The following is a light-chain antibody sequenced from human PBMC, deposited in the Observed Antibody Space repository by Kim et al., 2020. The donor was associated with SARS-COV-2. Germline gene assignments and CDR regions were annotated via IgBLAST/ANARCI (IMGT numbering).Light chain of an antibody. Sequence: VSPGQTASLSCSGDKLGDKYACWYQQKPGQSPVLVIYQDSKRPSGIPERFSGSNSGNTATLTISGTQAMDEADYYCQAWDSSTLWVFGGGTQLTVL. J-gene: IGLJ3*02. CDR3: QAWDSSTLWV. V-gene: IGLV3-1*01. CDR1: KLGDKY. CDR2: QDS.